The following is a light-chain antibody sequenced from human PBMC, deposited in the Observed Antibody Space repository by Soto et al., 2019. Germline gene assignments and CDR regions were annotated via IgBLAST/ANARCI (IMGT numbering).Light chain of an antibody. J-gene: IGLJ3*02. CDR1: SSDVGGYNY. V-gene: IGLV2-8*01. Sequence: QSALTQPPSASGSPGQSVTISCTGTSSDVGGYNYVSWYQQHPGKAPKLMIYEVSKRPSGVPDRFSGSKSGNTASLTVSGLQAEDEADNYCSSYAGSRRVFGGGTKVTVL. CDR2: EVS. CDR3: SSYAGSRRV.